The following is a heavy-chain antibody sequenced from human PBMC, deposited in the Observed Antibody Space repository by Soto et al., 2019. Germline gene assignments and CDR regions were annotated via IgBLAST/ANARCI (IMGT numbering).Heavy chain of an antibody. D-gene: IGHD1-1*01. Sequence: GGSLRLSCAASGFTFSSYCIHWVRHAPCKGLEWVAVIWYDGINKYYADSVKGRFTISRDNSKNTLYLQMNSLRAEDTAVYYCARDPIGTTSAHDDHGTCDILGQAKMVTVSS. CDR3: ARDPIGTTSAHDDHGTCDI. CDR1: GFTFSSYC. J-gene: IGHJ3*02. CDR2: IWYDGINK. V-gene: IGHV3-33*01.